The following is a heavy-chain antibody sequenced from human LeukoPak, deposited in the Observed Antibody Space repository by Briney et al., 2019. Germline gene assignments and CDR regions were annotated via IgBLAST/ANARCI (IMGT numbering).Heavy chain of an antibody. D-gene: IGHD3-10*01. CDR2: INHSGST. J-gene: IGHJ6*02. Sequence: PSETLSLTCAVYGGSFSGYYWSWIRQPPGKGLEWIGEINHSGSTNYNPSLKSRVTISVDTSKNQFSLKLSSVTAADTAVYYCARGRLMVRGVRRGMDVWGQGTTVTVSS. CDR1: GGSFSGYY. V-gene: IGHV4-34*01. CDR3: ARGRLMVRGVRRGMDV.